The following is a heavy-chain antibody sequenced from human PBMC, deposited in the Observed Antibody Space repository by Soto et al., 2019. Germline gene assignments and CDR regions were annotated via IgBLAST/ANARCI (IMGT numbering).Heavy chain of an antibody. V-gene: IGHV1-8*01. CDR3: AREGETRGFDP. D-gene: IGHD3-16*01. Sequence: QVQLVQSGAEGKKPGASVKVSCKASGYTFTSYDINWVRQATGQGLEWMGWMNPNSGNAGYAQKIQGRVTMTSNTYISTAYLELSSLRAEDTALYYCAREGETRGFDPWGQGALVTVSS. CDR2: MNPNSGNA. J-gene: IGHJ5*02. CDR1: GYTFTSYD.